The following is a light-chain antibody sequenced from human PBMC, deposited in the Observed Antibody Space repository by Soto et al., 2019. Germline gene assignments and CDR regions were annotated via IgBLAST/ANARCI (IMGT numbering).Light chain of an antibody. Sequence: QAVVTQSSSASASLGSSVKLTCTLSSGHTTYTVAWHQQQPGKAPRYLMKLERNGSYNKGIGVPDRISGSSSGADRYLTISNLQSEDEADYYCEAWDRDTPIFGGGTQLTVL. J-gene: IGLJ7*01. V-gene: IGLV4-60*03. CDR1: SGHTTYT. CDR2: LERNGSY. CDR3: EAWDRDTPI.